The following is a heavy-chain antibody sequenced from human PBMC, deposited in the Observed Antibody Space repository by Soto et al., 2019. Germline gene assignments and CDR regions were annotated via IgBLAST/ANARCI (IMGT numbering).Heavy chain of an antibody. CDR2: IWYDGSNK. V-gene: IGHV3-33*06. Sequence: PGGSLRLSCAASGFTFSYYVIHWVRQAPGKGLEWVAVIWYDGSNKYYADSVKGRFTISRDNSKNTLYLQMNSLRAEDTAVYYCENGDRYDSTGYYLRLDYWGQGTMVTVSS. J-gene: IGHJ4*02. CDR1: GFTFSYYV. D-gene: IGHD3-22*01. CDR3: ENGDRYDSTGYYLRLDY.